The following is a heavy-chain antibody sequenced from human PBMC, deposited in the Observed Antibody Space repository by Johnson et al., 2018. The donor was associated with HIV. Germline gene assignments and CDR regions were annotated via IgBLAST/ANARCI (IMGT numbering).Heavy chain of an antibody. J-gene: IGHJ3*02. V-gene: IGHV3-15*01. CDR3: TTGAGETAMVDSDAFDI. Sequence: VQLVESGGGLVQPGGSLRLSCAASGFTVSTNYMTWVRQAPGKGLEWVVRINSKTDGGTTDYAAPVKGRFTSARDDSKNTLYLQMNSLKTEDTAVYYCTTGAGETAMVDSDAFDIWGQGTMVTVSS. CDR2: INSKTDGGTT. D-gene: IGHD5-18*01. CDR1: GFTVSTNY.